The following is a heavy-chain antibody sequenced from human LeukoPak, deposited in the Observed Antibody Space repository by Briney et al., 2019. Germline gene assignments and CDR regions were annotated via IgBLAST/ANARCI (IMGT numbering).Heavy chain of an antibody. CDR2: IYYSGST. Sequence: PSETLSLTCILSGGSLSSHYWSWIRQPPGQGLEWIGYIYYSGSTDYNPSLKSRVNISVDTSKEQFSLKLSSVTAADTAVYFCARVRVSSGSHPWYFDYWGQGTLVTVSS. J-gene: IGHJ4*02. V-gene: IGHV4-59*11. CDR3: ARVRVSSGSHPWYFDY. CDR1: GGSLSSHY. D-gene: IGHD3-22*01.